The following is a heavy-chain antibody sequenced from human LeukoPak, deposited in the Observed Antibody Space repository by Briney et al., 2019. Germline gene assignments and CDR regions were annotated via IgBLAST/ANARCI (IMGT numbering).Heavy chain of an antibody. Sequence: TSETLSLTCAVYGGSFSGYYWSWIRQPPGKGLEWIGEINHSGSTNYNPSLKSRVTISVDTSKNQFSLKLSSVTAADTAVYYCAREAVFGVVKHTYYYYYMDVWGKGTTVTVSS. D-gene: IGHD3-3*01. CDR1: GGSFSGYY. J-gene: IGHJ6*03. V-gene: IGHV4-34*01. CDR3: AREAVFGVVKHTYYYYYMDV. CDR2: INHSGST.